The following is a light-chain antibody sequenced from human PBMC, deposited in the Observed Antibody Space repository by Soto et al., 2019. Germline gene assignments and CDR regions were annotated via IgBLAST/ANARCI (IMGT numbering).Light chain of an antibody. CDR2: EVS. CDR3: SSYTSSTFYV. J-gene: IGLJ1*01. CDR1: SSDVGGYKY. Sequence: QSALTQPASVSGSPGQSITISCTGTSSDVGGYKYVSWYQQHPGKAPKLMIYEVSNRPSGVSNRSSGSKSGNTASLTISGLQAEDEADYYCSSYTSSTFYVFGTGTKLTVL. V-gene: IGLV2-14*01.